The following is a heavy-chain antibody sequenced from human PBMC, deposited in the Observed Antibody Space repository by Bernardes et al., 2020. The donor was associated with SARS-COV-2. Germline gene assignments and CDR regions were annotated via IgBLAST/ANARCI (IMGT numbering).Heavy chain of an antibody. J-gene: IGHJ4*02. CDR2: IYYSGFT. CDR1: NGSISSDDYY. V-gene: IGHV4-30-4*01. Sequence: SETLSLTCTISNGSISSDDYYWSWIRQSKGKGLEWIGFIYYSGFTYRNPSLKSRVTLSVDPPKNQFSLKMDSVTAADTAVYYCAREVPFTNPEPSTDYWGQGTHVTVSS. CDR3: AREVPFTNPEPSTDY. D-gene: IGHD2-2*01.